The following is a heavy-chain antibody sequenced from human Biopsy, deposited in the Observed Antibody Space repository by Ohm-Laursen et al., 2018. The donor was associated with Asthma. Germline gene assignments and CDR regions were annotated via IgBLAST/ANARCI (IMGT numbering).Heavy chain of an antibody. CDR2: INQDGSQI. Sequence: GSLRLSCTASGFTFRSYCMSWVRQAPGKGLEWVANINQDGSQIYYVDSVKGRFTVSRDNAQKSQFLQMNSLRDEDTAVYYCARVHGSGSYGTTFFYGMDVWGPGTTVTVSS. D-gene: IGHD3-10*01. J-gene: IGHJ6*02. V-gene: IGHV3-7*01. CDR3: ARVHGSGSYGTTFFYGMDV. CDR1: GFTFRSYC.